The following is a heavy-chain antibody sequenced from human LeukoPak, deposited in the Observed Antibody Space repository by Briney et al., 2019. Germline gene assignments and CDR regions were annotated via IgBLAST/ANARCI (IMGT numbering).Heavy chain of an antibody. V-gene: IGHV4-39*01. D-gene: IGHD2-15*01. Sequence: SETLSLTCTVSGGSISSSSYYWGWIRQPPGKGLEWIGSIYYSGSTYYNPSLKSRVTISVDTSKNQFSLKLSSVTAADTAVYYCASRIPDCSGGSCYSTFWDYWGQGTLVTASS. CDR1: GGSISSSSYY. CDR3: ASRIPDCSGGSCYSTFWDY. J-gene: IGHJ4*02. CDR2: IYYSGST.